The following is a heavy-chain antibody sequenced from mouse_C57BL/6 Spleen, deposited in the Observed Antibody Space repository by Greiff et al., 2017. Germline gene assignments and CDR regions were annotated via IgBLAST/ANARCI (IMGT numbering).Heavy chain of an antibody. CDR3: TRSRDYGSTFDY. CDR2: IDPETGGT. CDR1: GYTFTDYE. J-gene: IGHJ2*01. D-gene: IGHD1-1*01. V-gene: IGHV1-15*01. Sequence: QVQLQQSGAELVRPGASVTLSCKASGYTFTDYEMHWVKQTPVHGLEWIGAIDPETGGTAYNQKFTGKAILTADKSSSTAYMELRSLTSEDSAVYYCTRSRDYGSTFDYWGQGTTLTVSS.